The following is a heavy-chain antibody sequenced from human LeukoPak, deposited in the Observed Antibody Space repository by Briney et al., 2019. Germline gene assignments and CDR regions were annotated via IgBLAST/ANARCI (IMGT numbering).Heavy chain of an antibody. J-gene: IGHJ4*02. CDR2: IKQDGTEK. Sequence: PGGSLRLSCAASGFTLSNHWMIWVRQAPGKGLECVANIKQDGTEKYYLDSVKGRFTISRDNAKNSLYLQMNSLRVEDTAVYYCARGKQLWFFDYWGQGTLVTVSS. V-gene: IGHV3-7*01. CDR3: ARGKQLWFFDY. D-gene: IGHD5-18*01. CDR1: GFTLSNHW.